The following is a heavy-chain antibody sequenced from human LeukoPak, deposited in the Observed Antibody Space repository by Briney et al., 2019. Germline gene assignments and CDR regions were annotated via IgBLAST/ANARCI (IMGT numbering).Heavy chain of an antibody. Sequence: SVKVSCKASGGTFSSYAISWVRQAPGQGLEWMGRIIPIFGIANYAQKFQGRVTITADKSTSTAYMELSSLRSEDTAVYYCARDRSNGTEVTTVTNFDYWGQGTLVTVSS. V-gene: IGHV1-69*04. J-gene: IGHJ4*02. CDR3: ARDRSNGTEVTTVTNFDY. CDR1: GGTFSSYA. D-gene: IGHD4-17*01. CDR2: IIPIFGIA.